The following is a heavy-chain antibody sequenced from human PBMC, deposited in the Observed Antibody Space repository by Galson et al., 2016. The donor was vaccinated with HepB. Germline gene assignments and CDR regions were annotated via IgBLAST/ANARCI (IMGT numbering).Heavy chain of an antibody. D-gene: IGHD5-18*01. V-gene: IGHV1-2*02. Sequence: SVKVSCKASGYIFTTHSLNWVRQAPEQGLEWMGWINPYSRGTNYAQKFQGRVTMTRDTSISTDYMELSGLRSDDTAVFYCAGGVDTFSWYTTRFEYWGQGTLVTVSS. CDR3: AGGVDTFSWYTTRFEY. CDR2: INPYSRGT. J-gene: IGHJ4*02. CDR1: GYIFTTHS.